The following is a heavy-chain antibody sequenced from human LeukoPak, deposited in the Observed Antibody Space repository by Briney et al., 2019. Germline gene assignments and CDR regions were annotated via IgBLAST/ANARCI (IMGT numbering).Heavy chain of an antibody. V-gene: IGHV3-23*01. CDR2: ISGSGGST. J-gene: IGHJ5*02. D-gene: IGHD6-6*01. CDR1: GFTFSSYA. CDR3: AKAHYSSSSGWFDP. Sequence: GGSLRLSCVASGFTFSSYAMSWVRQAPGKGLEWVSAISGSGGSTYYADSVKGRFTISRDNSKNTLYLQMNSLRAEDTAVYYCAKAHYSSSSGWFDPWGQGTLVTVSS.